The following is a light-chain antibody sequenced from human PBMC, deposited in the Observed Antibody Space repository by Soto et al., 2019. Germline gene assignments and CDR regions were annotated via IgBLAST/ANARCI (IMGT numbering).Light chain of an antibody. V-gene: IGKV3-20*01. CDR3: QQYGTSPWT. CDR2: GGS. CDR1: YSISSSY. J-gene: IGKJ1*01. Sequence: EIVLTQSPGTLSLSPGERATLSCRASYSISSSYLAWYQQKPGQAPRLLIYGGSIRATDIPDRFSGSASGTDFTLTISRLEPEDSEVYYCQQYGTSPWTFGQGTKVEIK.